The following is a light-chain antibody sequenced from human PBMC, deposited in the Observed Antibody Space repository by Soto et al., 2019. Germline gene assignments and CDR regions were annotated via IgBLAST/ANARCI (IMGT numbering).Light chain of an antibody. CDR2: DAS. V-gene: IGKV1-33*01. J-gene: IGKJ4*01. CDR1: QDITNS. CDR3: QQYDHLSLT. Sequence: DIQMTQSPSSLSASVGDRVTITCQASQDITNSLNWYQQKPGKAPNLLIFDASNLDAGVPSRFSGSGSGTYFTFTIHSLQPEDVATYYCQQYDHLSLTFGGGTTV.